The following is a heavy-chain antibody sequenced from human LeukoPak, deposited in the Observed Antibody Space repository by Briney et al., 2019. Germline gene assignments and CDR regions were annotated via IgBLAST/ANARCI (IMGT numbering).Heavy chain of an antibody. CDR2: INPSAGTT. D-gene: IGHD1-26*01. J-gene: IGHJ4*02. V-gene: IGHV1-46*01. Sequence: ASVKVSCKASQNTFTNHYMHWIRQAPGEGLKWMGMINPSAGTTSYAQKFQGRVTMTRDTSTRTVYMELSSLRSEDTALYYCASAQIGSYFDYLGQGTLVTVSS. CDR1: QNTFTNHY. CDR3: ASAQIGSYFDY.